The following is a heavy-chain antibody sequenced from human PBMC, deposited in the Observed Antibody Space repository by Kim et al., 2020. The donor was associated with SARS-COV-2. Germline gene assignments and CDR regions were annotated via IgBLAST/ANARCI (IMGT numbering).Heavy chain of an antibody. V-gene: IGHV1-69*04. Sequence: ANYAPKFQVRVTITADKSTSTAYMELSSLRSEDTAVYYCARDGYSYGYGYWGQGTLVTVSS. CDR2: A. J-gene: IGHJ4*02. D-gene: IGHD5-18*01. CDR3: ARDGYSYGYGY.